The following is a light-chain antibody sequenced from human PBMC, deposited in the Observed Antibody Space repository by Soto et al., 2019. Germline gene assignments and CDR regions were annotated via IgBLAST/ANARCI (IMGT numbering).Light chain of an antibody. Sequence: EIVLTQSPGTLSFSPGERATLSCRASQSVPRSYLAWYQQKPGQAPRLLIYGTSSRATGIPDRFSGSGSGTDFTLTISRVEPEDFAVFYCQQYGTSPQTFGQGTKVDI. CDR1: QSVPRSY. J-gene: IGKJ1*01. V-gene: IGKV3-20*01. CDR2: GTS. CDR3: QQYGTSPQT.